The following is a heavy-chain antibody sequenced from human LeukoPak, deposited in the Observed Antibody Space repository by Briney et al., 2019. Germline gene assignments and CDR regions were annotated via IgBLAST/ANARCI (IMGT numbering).Heavy chain of an antibody. D-gene: IGHD3-3*01. CDR1: GFTLSSYW. Sequence: GGSLRLSCAASGFTLSSYWMSWVRQAPGKALEWVANIKQDGSEKYYVDSVKGRFTISRDNAKNSLYLQMNSLRAEDTAVYYCARVARDTIFGVVINYYYYMDVWGKGTTVTVSS. CDR3: ARVARDTIFGVVINYYYYMDV. CDR2: IKQDGSEK. J-gene: IGHJ6*03. V-gene: IGHV3-7*01.